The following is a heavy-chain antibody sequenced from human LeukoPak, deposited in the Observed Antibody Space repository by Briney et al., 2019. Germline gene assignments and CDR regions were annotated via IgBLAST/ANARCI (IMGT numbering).Heavy chain of an antibody. V-gene: IGHV3-23*01. Sequence: GRSLRLSWADSGXTFSSYAVSWVRQAPGKGLEWVSLISASGGDTHYADSVKGRFTISRDNSKNTLSLQMNSLRAEDTAVYYCAKDLDSSGSHYVVDNWGQGTLVTVSS. CDR2: ISASGGDT. D-gene: IGHD3-22*01. CDR1: GXTFSSYA. J-gene: IGHJ4*02. CDR3: AKDLDSSGSHYVVDN.